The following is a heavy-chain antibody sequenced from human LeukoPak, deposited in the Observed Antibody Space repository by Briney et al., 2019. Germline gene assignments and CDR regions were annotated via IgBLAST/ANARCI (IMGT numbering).Heavy chain of an antibody. D-gene: IGHD3-22*01. V-gene: IGHV3-23*01. CDR2: ISGSGGST. J-gene: IGHJ4*02. CDR1: GLTFGSYA. Sequence: GGSLRLSCAASGLTFGSYAMYWVRQAPGKGLEWVSGISGSGGSTFYADSVKGRFTISRDNSENTVYLQMNSLRADDTAVYYCARDRDYYDSSGYYSTPTVDYWGQGTLVTVSS. CDR3: ARDRDYYDSSGYYSTPTVDY.